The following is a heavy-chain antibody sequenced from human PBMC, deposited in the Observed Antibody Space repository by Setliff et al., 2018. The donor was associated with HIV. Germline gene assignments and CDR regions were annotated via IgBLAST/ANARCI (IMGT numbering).Heavy chain of an antibody. D-gene: IGHD6-19*01. J-gene: IGHJ3*02. CDR1: GYSLTSGYY. V-gene: IGHV4-38-2*01. CDR3: AKSYGSGWSADTFDI. CDR2: IHYNEKT. Sequence: SETLSLTCGVSGYSLTSGYYWGWIRQPPGKGLEYIGSIHYNEKTYYNPSLKSRVTISIDTSKNQFSLNLTSVTAADTAVYYCAKSYGSGWSADTFDIWGQGTVVTVSS.